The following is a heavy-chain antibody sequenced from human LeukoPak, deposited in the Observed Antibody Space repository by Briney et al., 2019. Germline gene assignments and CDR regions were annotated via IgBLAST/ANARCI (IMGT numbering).Heavy chain of an antibody. J-gene: IGHJ4*02. CDR2: IIPIFGTA. D-gene: IGHD5-12*01. CDR3: ASYVDIVATTYAFDY. Sequence: SVKVSCKASGGTFSSYAISWVRQAPGQGLEWMGGIIPIFGTANYAQKFQGRVTITADESTSTAYMELSSLRSEDTAVYYCASYVDIVATTYAFDYWGQGTLVTVSS. CDR1: GGTFSSYA. V-gene: IGHV1-69*13.